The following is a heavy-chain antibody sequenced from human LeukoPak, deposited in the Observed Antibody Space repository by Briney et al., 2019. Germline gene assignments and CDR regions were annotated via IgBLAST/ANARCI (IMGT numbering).Heavy chain of an antibody. CDR1: GFTFSSYE. D-gene: IGHD3-10*02. CDR2: ISSSGSTI. V-gene: IGHV3-48*03. Sequence: QPGGSLRLSCAASGFTFSSYEMNWVRQAPGKGLEWVSYISSSGSTIYYADSVKGRFTISRDNAKNSLYLQMNSLRAEDTAVYYCAKDMWVVRGVINHYFDYWGQGTLVTVSS. J-gene: IGHJ4*02. CDR3: AKDMWVVRGVINHYFDY.